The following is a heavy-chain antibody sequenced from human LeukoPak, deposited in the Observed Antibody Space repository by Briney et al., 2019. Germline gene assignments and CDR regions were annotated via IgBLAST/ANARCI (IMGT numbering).Heavy chain of an antibody. D-gene: IGHD4-17*01. CDR2: IYYSGST. J-gene: IGHJ4*02. CDR1: GGSISSGGYY. V-gene: IGHV4-31*03. CDR3: ARVGYGDRSFPASFDY. Sequence: SETLSLTCTVSGGSISSGGYYWSWIRQHPGKGLEGLGYIYYSGSTYYNPSLKSRVTISVDTSKNQFPLKLSSVTAADTAVYYCARVGYGDRSFPASFDYWGQGTLVTVSS.